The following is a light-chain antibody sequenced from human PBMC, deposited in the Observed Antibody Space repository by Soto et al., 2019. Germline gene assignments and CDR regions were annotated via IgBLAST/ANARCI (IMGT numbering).Light chain of an antibody. J-gene: IGLJ2*01. CDR3: SSYSSSPTHLV. CDR1: SSDVGDFNY. Sequence: QSALTQPASVSGSPGRSVTISCTGSSSDVGDFNYVSWYQHLPGRAPKLIIYDVTNRPSGISYRFSASKSGRTASLTISGLQAEDASDYYCSSYSSSPTHLVFGGATKLPVL. CDR2: DVT. V-gene: IGLV2-14*03.